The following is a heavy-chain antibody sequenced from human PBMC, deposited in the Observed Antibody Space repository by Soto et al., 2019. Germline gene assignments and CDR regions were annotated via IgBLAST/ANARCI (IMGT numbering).Heavy chain of an antibody. Sequence: EVQLVESGGGLVQPGGSLRLSCAASGFTFSSYEMNWVRQAPGKGLEWVSYISSSGSTIYYADSVKGRFTISRDNAKNSLYLQMNSLRAEDTAAYYCARDGSSWSRGGYFDYWGQGTLVTVSS. J-gene: IGHJ4*02. CDR1: GFTFSSYE. CDR3: ARDGSSWSRGGYFDY. CDR2: ISSSGSTI. V-gene: IGHV3-48*03. D-gene: IGHD6-13*01.